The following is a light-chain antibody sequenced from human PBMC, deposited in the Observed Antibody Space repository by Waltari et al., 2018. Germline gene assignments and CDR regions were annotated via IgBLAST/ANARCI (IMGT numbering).Light chain of an antibody. CDR2: AAS. J-gene: IGKJ1*01. CDR1: QSISIY. V-gene: IGKV1-39*01. Sequence: DIQMTQSPSSLSASVGDRVTITCRASQSISIYLNWFQQKPGQAPTVLIYAASRLRSVVPSRFSGSGSGTDFTLTISSLQPEDFATYYCPQSYIAPVTFGQGTKVEIK. CDR3: PQSYIAPVT.